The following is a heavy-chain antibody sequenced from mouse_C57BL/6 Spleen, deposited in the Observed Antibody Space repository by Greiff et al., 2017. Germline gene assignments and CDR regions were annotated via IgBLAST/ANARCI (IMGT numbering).Heavy chain of an antibody. D-gene: IGHD1-1*01. J-gene: IGHJ3*01. Sequence: QVQLQQPGAELVKPGASVKLSCKASGYTFTSYWMQWVKQRPGQGLEWIGEIDPSDSYTNYNQKFKGKATLTVDTSSSTAYMQLSRLTSEDSAVYYCARGYYGSSLRFAYWGQGTLVTVSA. CDR2: IDPSDSYT. CDR1: GYTFTSYW. V-gene: IGHV1-50*01. CDR3: ARGYYGSSLRFAY.